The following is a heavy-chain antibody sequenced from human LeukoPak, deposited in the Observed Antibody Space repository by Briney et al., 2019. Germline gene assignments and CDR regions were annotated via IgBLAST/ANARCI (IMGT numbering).Heavy chain of an antibody. CDR2: ISSSSYI. J-gene: IGHJ3*02. D-gene: IGHD6-19*01. CDR1: GFTFSSYS. Sequence: PGGSLRLSCAASGFTFSSYSMNWVRQAPGKGLEWVSSISSSSYIYYADSVKGRFIISRDNAKNSLYLQMNSLRAEDTAVYYCARDTGSGSGWLDAFDIWGQGTMVTVSS. V-gene: IGHV3-21*01. CDR3: ARDTGSGSGWLDAFDI.